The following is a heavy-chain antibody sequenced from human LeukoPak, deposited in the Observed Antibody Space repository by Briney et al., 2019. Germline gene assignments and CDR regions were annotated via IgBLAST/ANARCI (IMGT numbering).Heavy chain of an antibody. D-gene: IGHD3-3*01. CDR1: DFSLSYPG. Sequence: PGGSLRLSCADSDFSLSYPGMYWVRQAPGKGLEWVAYLRYVGTVKYYAESVKGLFTISRDNSKSTLYLQMNSLRDEDTAVYYCARVFGVAGIDFWGQGTLVTVSS. CDR2: LRYVGTVK. V-gene: IGHV3-30*02. J-gene: IGHJ4*02. CDR3: ARVFGVAGIDF.